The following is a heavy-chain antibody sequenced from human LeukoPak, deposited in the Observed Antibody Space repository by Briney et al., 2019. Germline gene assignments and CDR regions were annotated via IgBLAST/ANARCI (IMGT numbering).Heavy chain of an antibody. CDR1: RFTLNNYK. D-gene: IGHD6-19*01. CDR3: ARESGSGEFDY. J-gene: IGHJ4*02. Sequence: GGSLRLSCALSRFTLNNYKLNCLRQAPGQGLEWVSSISSSSTYIYYADSVKGRFTISRDNARNSLYLQMNRLRAEDTAVYYGARESGSGEFDYWGQGTLVTVSS. CDR2: ISSSSTYI. V-gene: IGHV3-21*01.